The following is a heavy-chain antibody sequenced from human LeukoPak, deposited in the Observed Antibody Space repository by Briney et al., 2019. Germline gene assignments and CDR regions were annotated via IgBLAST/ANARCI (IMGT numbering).Heavy chain of an antibody. V-gene: IGHV3-72*01. CDR2: ARDKANSYTT. J-gene: IGHJ6*02. CDR3: ARVSSSRMKTGASRYYYGMDV. D-gene: IGHD6-13*01. CDR1: GFTFSDHY. Sequence: PGGSLRLSCAASGFTFSDHYMDWVRQAPGKGLEWVGCARDKANSYTTDYAASVKGRFTISRDELKNSVYPQVNSLKTEDTAVYYCARVSSSRMKTGASRYYYGMDVWGQGTTVTVSS.